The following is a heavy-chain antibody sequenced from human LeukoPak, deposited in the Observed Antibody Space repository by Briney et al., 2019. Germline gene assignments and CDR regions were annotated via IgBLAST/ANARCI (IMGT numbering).Heavy chain of an antibody. CDR3: ASHPSGSRYNWFDP. CDR1: GGTFSSYA. V-gene: IGHV1-69*01. D-gene: IGHD3-10*01. CDR2: IIPIFGTA. J-gene: IGHJ5*02. Sequence: SVKVSCKASGGTFSSYAISWVRQAPGQGLEWMGGIIPIFGTANYAQKFQGRVTITADESTSTAYMELRSLRSDDTAVYYCASHPSGSRYNWFDPWDQGTLVTVSS.